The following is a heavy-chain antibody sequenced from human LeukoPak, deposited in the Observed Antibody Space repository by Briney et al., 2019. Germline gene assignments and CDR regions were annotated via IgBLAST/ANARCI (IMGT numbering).Heavy chain of an antibody. Sequence: GGSLRLSCAASGFTFSSYWMSWVRQAPGKGLEWVANIKQDGSEKYYVDSVKGRFTISRDNAKNSLYLQMNSLRAEDTAVYYCARGKATITWYYFDYWGRGTLVTVSS. J-gene: IGHJ4*02. D-gene: IGHD5-12*01. CDR2: IKQDGSEK. CDR3: ARGKATITWYYFDY. V-gene: IGHV3-7*01. CDR1: GFTFSSYW.